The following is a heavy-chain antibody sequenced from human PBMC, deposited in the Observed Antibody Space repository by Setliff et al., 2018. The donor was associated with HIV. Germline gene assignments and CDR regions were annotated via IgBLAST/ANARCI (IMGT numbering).Heavy chain of an antibody. CDR1: GFTFSASW. J-gene: IGHJ4*02. D-gene: IGHD3-3*01. CDR3: ARHPYGVFDY. V-gene: IGHV3-7*01. Sequence: GGSLRLSCTASGFTFSASWMTWVRQAPGKGLEWVALINPDSTATYYVDSVQGRFTISRDNAQNSLYLQLNSLRAEDTGVYHCARHPYGVFDYWGQGTLVTVSS. CDR2: INPDSTAT.